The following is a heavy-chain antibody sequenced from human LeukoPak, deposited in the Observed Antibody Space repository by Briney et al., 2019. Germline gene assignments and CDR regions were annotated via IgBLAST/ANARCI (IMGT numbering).Heavy chain of an antibody. V-gene: IGHV4-39*01. D-gene: IGHD5-18*01. Sequence: SETLSLTCTVSGGSISSSTYYWGWIRQPPGKGLGWIGSIYYSGATYYMSSLKSRVNISADTSKSQFSLKLSSVTAADTAVYYCARHAYSFGQRTDYWGQGTLVTVSS. CDR3: ARHAYSFGQRTDY. J-gene: IGHJ4*02. CDR2: IYYSGAT. CDR1: GGSISSSTYY.